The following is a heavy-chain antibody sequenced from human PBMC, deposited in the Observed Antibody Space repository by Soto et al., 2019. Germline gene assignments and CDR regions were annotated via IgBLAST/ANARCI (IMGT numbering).Heavy chain of an antibody. CDR1: GYTFSSYG. J-gene: IGHJ5*02. D-gene: IGHD2-15*01. CDR2: TSAYNGNR. Sequence: ASVKVSCKGSGYTFSSYGITWVRQVPGQGLEWMGWTSAYNGNRNYAQNLQGRVIMTTDTSTSTAYMELRGLRSDDTAVYFCARSPSWGGGSCNRDNWFDPWGQGTLVTVSS. V-gene: IGHV1-18*01. CDR3: ARSPSWGGGSCNRDNWFDP.